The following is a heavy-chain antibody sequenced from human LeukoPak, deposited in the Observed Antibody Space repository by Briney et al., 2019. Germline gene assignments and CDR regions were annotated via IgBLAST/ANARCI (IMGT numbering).Heavy chain of an antibody. D-gene: IGHD6-13*01. Sequence: GGSLRLSCVGSGFIFRSYAVTWVRQAPGKGLEWVSSITANGDATYYADSVKGRFTISRDNSKNTLYLQMNSLRAEDTAVYYCASSSGSSSWLFDYWGQGTLVTVSS. V-gene: IGHV3-23*01. J-gene: IGHJ4*02. CDR2: ITANGDAT. CDR1: GFIFRSYA. CDR3: ASSSGSSSWLFDY.